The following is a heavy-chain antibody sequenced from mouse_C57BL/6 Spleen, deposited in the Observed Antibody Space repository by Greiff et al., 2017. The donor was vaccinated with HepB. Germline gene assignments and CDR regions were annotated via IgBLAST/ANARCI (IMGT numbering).Heavy chain of an antibody. V-gene: IGHV3-6*01. Sequence: EVKLQESGPGLVKPSQSLSLTCSVTGYSITSGYYWNWIRQFPGNKLEWMGYISYDGSNNYNPSLKNRISITRDTSKNQFFLKLNSVTTEDTATYYCARGYYDYPYFDYWGQGTTLTVSS. D-gene: IGHD2-4*01. J-gene: IGHJ2*01. CDR1: GYSITSGYY. CDR2: ISYDGSN. CDR3: ARGYYDYPYFDY.